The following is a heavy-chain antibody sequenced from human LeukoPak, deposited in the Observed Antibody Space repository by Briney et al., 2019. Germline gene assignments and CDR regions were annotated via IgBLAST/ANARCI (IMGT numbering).Heavy chain of an antibody. CDR3: ARDKGGWFGEFYNWFDP. Sequence: SETLSLTCTVSGGSISSSSYYWGWIRQPPGKGLEWIGSIYYSGSTYYNPSLKSRVTISVDTSKNQFSLKLSSVTAADTAVYYCARDKGGWFGEFYNWFDPWGQGTLVTVSS. J-gene: IGHJ5*02. CDR1: GGSISSSSYY. CDR2: IYYSGST. V-gene: IGHV4-39*07. D-gene: IGHD3-10*01.